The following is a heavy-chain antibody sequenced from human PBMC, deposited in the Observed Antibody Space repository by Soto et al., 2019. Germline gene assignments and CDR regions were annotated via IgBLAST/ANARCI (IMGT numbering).Heavy chain of an antibody. CDR2: IYYSGST. CDR1: GGSISSGGYY. Sequence: SETLSLTCTVSGGSISSGGYYWSWIRQHPGKGLEWIGYIYYSGSTYYNPSLKSRVTISVDTSKNQFSLKLSSVTAADTAVYYCATVLRRDRRYGMDVWGQGTPVTVYS. V-gene: IGHV4-31*03. CDR3: ATVLRRDRRYGMDV. D-gene: IGHD3-3*01. J-gene: IGHJ6*02.